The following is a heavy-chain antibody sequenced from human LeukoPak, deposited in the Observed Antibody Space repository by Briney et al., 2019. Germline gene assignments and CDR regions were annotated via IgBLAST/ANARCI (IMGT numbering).Heavy chain of an antibody. J-gene: IGHJ4*02. CDR2: INYGGDTT. CDR1: EFTFSTYA. V-gene: IGHV3-23*01. Sequence: GGSLRLSCAASEFTFSTYAMSWVRQAPGRGLEWVSSINYGGDTTYYADSVKGRFTISRDNSKNTLYLQMNSLRAEDTAVYYCAKDRHVLRFLEWLFELDYWGQGTLVTVSS. D-gene: IGHD3-3*01. CDR3: AKDRHVLRFLEWLFELDY.